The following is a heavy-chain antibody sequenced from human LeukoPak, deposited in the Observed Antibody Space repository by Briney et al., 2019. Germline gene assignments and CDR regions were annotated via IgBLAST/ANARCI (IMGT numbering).Heavy chain of an antibody. CDR2: MNPNSGNT. J-gene: IGHJ4*02. CDR3: AGLTPYYFDY. CDR1: GYTFTSYG. V-gene: IGHV1-8*02. Sequence: ASVKVSCKASGYTFTSYGISWVRQATGQGLEWMGWMNPNSGNTGYAQKFQGRVTMTRDTSTSTVYMELSSLRSEDTAVYYCAGLTPYYFDYWGQGTLVTVSS. D-gene: IGHD4-23*01.